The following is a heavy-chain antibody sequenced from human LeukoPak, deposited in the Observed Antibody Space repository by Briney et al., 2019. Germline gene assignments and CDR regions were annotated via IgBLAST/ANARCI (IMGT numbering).Heavy chain of an antibody. J-gene: IGHJ4*02. CDR1: GGSISSSSYY. CDR2: MYYSGST. D-gene: IGHD3-10*01. CDR3: ARQGYYGSGSYPYFDY. V-gene: IGHV4-39*01. Sequence: SETLSLTCTLSGGSISSSSYYWGWIRQPPGKGLDWIGSMYYSGSTYYNSSLKSRVTISVDTSNNQFSLRLRSVTAADTAVYYCARQGYYGSGSYPYFDYWGQGTLVTVSS.